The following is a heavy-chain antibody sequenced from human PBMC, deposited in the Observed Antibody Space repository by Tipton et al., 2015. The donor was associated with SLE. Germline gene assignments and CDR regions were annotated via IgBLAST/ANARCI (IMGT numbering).Heavy chain of an antibody. Sequence: TLSLTCTVYGGSISSGGYYWSWIRQHPGKGLEWIGYIYYSGSTYYNPSLKSRVTISVDTSKNQFSLKLSSVTAADTAVYYCARRGQLGNLDYWGQGTLVTVSS. CDR2: IYYSGST. V-gene: IGHV4-31*03. J-gene: IGHJ4*02. CDR1: GGSISSGGYY. D-gene: IGHD5-18*01. CDR3: ARRGQLGNLDY.